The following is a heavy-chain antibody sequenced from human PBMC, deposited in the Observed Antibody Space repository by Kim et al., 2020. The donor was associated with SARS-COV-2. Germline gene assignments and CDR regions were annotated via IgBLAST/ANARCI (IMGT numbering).Heavy chain of an antibody. CDR1: GGSISSSSYY. V-gene: IGHV4-39*01. J-gene: IGHJ3*02. D-gene: IGHD4-17*01. CDR2: IYYSGST. Sequence: SETLSLTCTVSGGSISSSSYYWGWIRQPPGKGLEWIGSIYYSGSTYYNPSLKSRVTISVDTSKNQFSLKLSSVTAADTAVYYCARPDLYGGIGGAAFDIWGQGTMVTVSS. CDR3: ARPDLYGGIGGAAFDI.